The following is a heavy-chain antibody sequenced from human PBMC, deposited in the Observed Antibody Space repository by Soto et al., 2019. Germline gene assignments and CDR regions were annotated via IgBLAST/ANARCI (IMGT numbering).Heavy chain of an antibody. V-gene: IGHV1-18*01. CDR3: ARDITGATGDY. J-gene: IGHJ4*02. Sequence: VQSGPEVKEPGASVRVSCKASGYTFINYNIFWVRQAPGQGLEWMGWISTSNGDTNYAQNFQGRVTMTTDTSTSTAYVELRSLRYDDTAVYYCARDITGATGDYWGQGTLVTVSS. CDR2: ISTSNGDT. CDR1: GYTFINYN. D-gene: IGHD1-26*01.